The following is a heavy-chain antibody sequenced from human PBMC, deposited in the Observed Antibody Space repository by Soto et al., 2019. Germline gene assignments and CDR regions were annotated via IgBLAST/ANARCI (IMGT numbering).Heavy chain of an antibody. V-gene: IGHV3-43*01. D-gene: IGHD5-18*01. CDR3: AKDSGRYSYGYDYYYGMDV. Sequence: DVQLAESGGVVVQPGGSLRLSCAASGFTFDDYTMHWVRQAPGKGLEWVSLISWDGGSTYYADSVKGRFTISRDNSKNSLYLQMNSLRTEDTALYYCAKDSGRYSYGYDYYYGMDVWGQGTTVTVSS. J-gene: IGHJ6*02. CDR1: GFTFDDYT. CDR2: ISWDGGST.